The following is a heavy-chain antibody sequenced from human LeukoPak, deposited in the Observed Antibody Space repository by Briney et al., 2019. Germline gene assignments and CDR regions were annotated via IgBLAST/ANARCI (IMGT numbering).Heavy chain of an antibody. CDR3: ARVDYYDSSGSFDY. V-gene: IGHV4-39*07. CDR2: IYYSGST. J-gene: IGHJ4*02. D-gene: IGHD3-22*01. Sequence: PSETLSLTCTVSGGSISSSSYYWGWIRQPPGKGLEWIGSIYYSGSTNYNPSLKSRVTMSVDTSKNQFSLKLSSVTAADTAVYYCARVDYYDSSGSFDYWGQGTLVTVSS. CDR1: GGSISSSSYY.